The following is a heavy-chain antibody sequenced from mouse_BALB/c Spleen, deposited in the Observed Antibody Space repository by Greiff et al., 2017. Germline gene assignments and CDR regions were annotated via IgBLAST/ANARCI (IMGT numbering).Heavy chain of an antibody. CDR2: ISYSGST. CDR3: ARSLAWFAY. V-gene: IGHV3-2*02. Sequence: VQLKESGPGLVKPSQSLSLTCTVTGYSITSDYAWNWIRQFPGNKLEWMGYISYSGSTSYNPSLKSRISITRDTSKNQFFLQLNSVTTEDTATYYCARSLAWFAYWGQGTLVTVS. CDR1: GYSITSDYA. J-gene: IGHJ3*01.